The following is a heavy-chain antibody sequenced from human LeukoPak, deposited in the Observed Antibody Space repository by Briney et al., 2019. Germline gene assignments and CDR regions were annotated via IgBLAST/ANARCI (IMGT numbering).Heavy chain of an antibody. J-gene: IGHJ4*02. D-gene: IGHD6-19*01. CDR1: GDSVSSRTYY. Sequence: SETLSLTCTVFGDSVSSRTYYWGWIRQPPGEGLEWIGSIYYSGSTYYNPSLKSRVTISLVTSKSQFSLKVTSVTAADTAVYYCARVWSVAGTGEFDYWGRGILVTVSS. V-gene: IGHV4-39*07. CDR3: ARVWSVAGTGEFDY. CDR2: IYYSGST.